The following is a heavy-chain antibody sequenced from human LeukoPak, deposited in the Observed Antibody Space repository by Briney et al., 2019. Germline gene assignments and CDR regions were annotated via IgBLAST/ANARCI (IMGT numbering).Heavy chain of an antibody. D-gene: IGHD5-24*01. CDR3: AKDLEMSTTHGRSG. Sequence: GGSLRLSCAASGFTLSSFTMHWVRHNPGKGLEWVAVISYDESQKWYADSVKGRFTISRDNSKNTLYLQMNSLRAEDTAVYYCAKDLEMSTTHGRSGWGQGTLVTVSS. J-gene: IGHJ4*02. V-gene: IGHV3-30-3*01. CDR1: GFTLSSFT. CDR2: ISYDESQK.